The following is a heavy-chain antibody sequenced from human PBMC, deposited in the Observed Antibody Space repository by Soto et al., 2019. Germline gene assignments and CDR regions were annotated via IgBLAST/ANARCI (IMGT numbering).Heavy chain of an antibody. Sequence: GGSLRLSCAASGFTVSSSYMSLVRQAPGKGLEWVSVIYSGCSTYYADSVKGRFTISRDNSKNTLYLQMNSLRAEDTAVYYCARARAARKPFDYWGQGTLVTVYS. V-gene: IGHV3-53*01. CDR3: ARARAARKPFDY. D-gene: IGHD6-25*01. CDR2: IYSGCST. CDR1: GFTVSSSY. J-gene: IGHJ4*02.